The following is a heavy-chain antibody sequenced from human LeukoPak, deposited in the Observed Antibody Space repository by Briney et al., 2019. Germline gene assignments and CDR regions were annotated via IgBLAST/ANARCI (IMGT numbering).Heavy chain of an antibody. CDR2: ISYSGST. CDR1: GGSISNYY. V-gene: IGHV4-59*01. J-gene: IGHJ5*02. Sequence: SETLSLTCTVSGGSISNYYWSWIRQPPGKELEWIGDISYSGSTTYKPSLISRVTISVDTSKNQFSLKLNSVTAADTAVYYCARRTTVTPNWFDPWGQGTLVTVSS. D-gene: IGHD4-17*01. CDR3: ARRTTVTPNWFDP.